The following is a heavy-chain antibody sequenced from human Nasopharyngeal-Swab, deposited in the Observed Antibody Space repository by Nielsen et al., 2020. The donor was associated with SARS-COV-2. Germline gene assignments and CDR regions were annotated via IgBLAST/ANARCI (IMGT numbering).Heavy chain of an antibody. Sequence: VRQAPGKGLEWVANIKKDGSEKYYVDSVKGRFTISRDNTKNSVYLQMNSLRAEDTAVYYCVRMGDYTWNGFDIWGQGTMATVSS. J-gene: IGHJ3*02. CDR2: IKKDGSEK. V-gene: IGHV3-7*01. CDR3: VRMGDYTWNGFDI. D-gene: IGHD1-26*01.